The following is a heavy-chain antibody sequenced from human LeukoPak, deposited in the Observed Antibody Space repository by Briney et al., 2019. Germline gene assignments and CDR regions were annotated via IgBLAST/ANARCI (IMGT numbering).Heavy chain of an antibody. Sequence: VASVKVSCKASGYTFTSYGISWVRQAPGQGLEWMGWISAYNGNTNYAQKLQGRVTMTTDTSTSTAYMELRSPRSDDTAVYYCARDLRRYCSSTSCPVDYWGQGTLVTVSS. CDR2: ISAYNGNT. CDR1: GYTFTSYG. D-gene: IGHD2-2*01. J-gene: IGHJ4*02. CDR3: ARDLRRYCSSTSCPVDY. V-gene: IGHV1-18*01.